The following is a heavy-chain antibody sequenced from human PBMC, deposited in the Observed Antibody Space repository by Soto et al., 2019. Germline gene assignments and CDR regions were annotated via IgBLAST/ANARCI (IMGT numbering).Heavy chain of an antibody. CDR2: IYYSGST. V-gene: IGHV4-39*01. CDR3: ARHHALLELLNWFDP. J-gene: IGHJ5*02. CDR1: GGSISSSSYY. D-gene: IGHD2-21*01. Sequence: SETLSLTCTVSGGSISSSSYYWGWIRQPPWKGLEWIGSIYYSGSTYYNPSLKSRVTISVDTSKNQFSLKLSSVTAADTAVYYCARHHALLELLNWFDPLGQGTLVTVSS.